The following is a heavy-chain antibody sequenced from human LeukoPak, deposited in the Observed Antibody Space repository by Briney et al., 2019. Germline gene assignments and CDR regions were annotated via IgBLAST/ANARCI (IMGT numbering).Heavy chain of an antibody. CDR1: GGPISSSNW. CDR3: ASTRGYYDSSGYLGV. CDR2: IYHSGST. V-gene: IGHV4-4*02. Sequence: SETLSLTCAVSGGPISSSNWWSWVRQPPGKGLEWIGEIYHSGSTNYNPSLKSRVTISVDTSKNQFSLKLSSVTAADTAVYYCASTRGYYDSSGYLGVWGQGTLVTVSS. J-gene: IGHJ4*02. D-gene: IGHD3-22*01.